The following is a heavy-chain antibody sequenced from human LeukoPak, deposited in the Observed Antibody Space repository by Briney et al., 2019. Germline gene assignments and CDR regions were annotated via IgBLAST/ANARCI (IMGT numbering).Heavy chain of an antibody. V-gene: IGHV4-34*01. CDR1: GGSFSGYY. J-gene: IGHJ4*02. CDR3: AREDVEMATIRYSYFDY. D-gene: IGHD5-24*01. Sequence: EPSETLSLTCAVYGGSFSGYYWSWIRQPPGKGLEWIGEINHSGSTNYNPSLKSRVTISVDTSKNQFSLKLSSVTAADTAVYYCAREDVEMATIRYSYFDYWGQGTLVTVSS. CDR2: INHSGST.